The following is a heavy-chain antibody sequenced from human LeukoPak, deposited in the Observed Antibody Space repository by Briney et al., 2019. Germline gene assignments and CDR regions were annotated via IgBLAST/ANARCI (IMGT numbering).Heavy chain of an antibody. CDR1: GGSISSGGYY. J-gene: IGHJ3*02. Sequence: SETLSLTCTVSGGSISSGGYYWSWIRQPAGKGLEWIGRIYTSGSTNYNPSLKSRVTMSVDTSKNQFSLKLSSVTAADTAVYYCARAAVEMATIGSALDIWGQGTMVTVSS. D-gene: IGHD5-24*01. CDR2: IYTSGST. V-gene: IGHV4-61*02. CDR3: ARAAVEMATIGSALDI.